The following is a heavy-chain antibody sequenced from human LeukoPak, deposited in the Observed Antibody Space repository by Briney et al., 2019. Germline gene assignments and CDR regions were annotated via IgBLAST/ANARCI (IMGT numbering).Heavy chain of an antibody. CDR2: INPNSGGT. V-gene: IGHV1-2*02. CDR1: GYTFTGYY. D-gene: IGHD5-12*01. J-gene: IGHJ6*02. Sequence: EASVKVSCKASGYTFTGYYMHWVRQAPGQGLEWMGWINPNSGGTNYAQKLQGRVTMTRDTSISTAYTELNRLRSDDTAVYYCARGESKVASDYYYYGMDVWGQGTTVTVSS. CDR3: ARGESKVASDYYYYGMDV.